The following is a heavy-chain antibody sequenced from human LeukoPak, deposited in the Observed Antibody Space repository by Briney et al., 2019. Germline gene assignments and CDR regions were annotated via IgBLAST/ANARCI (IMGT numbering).Heavy chain of an antibody. D-gene: IGHD3-22*01. CDR3: AKSSYYDSSGYYREYYFDY. V-gene: IGHV3-21*04. CDR1: GFTFSSYS. Sequence: PGGSLRLSCAASGFTFSSYSMNWVRQAPGKGLEWVSSISSSSSYIYYADSVKGRFTISRDNSKSTLFLQMNSLRAEDTAVYYCAKSSYYDSSGYYREYYFDYWGQGTLVTVSS. J-gene: IGHJ4*02. CDR2: ISSSSSYI.